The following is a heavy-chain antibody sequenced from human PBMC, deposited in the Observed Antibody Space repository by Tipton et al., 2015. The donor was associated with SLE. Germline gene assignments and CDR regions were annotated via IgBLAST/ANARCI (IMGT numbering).Heavy chain of an antibody. V-gene: IGHV4-31*11. CDR2: IYYSGST. J-gene: IGHJ3*02. Sequence: TLSLTCAVYGGSFSGYYWSWIRQHPGKGLEWIGYIYYSGSTYYNPSLKSRVTISVDTSKNQFSLKLSSVTAADTAVYYCASSRGGVTNAFDIWGQGTMVTVSS. D-gene: IGHD4-23*01. CDR3: ASSRGGVTNAFDI. CDR1: GGSFSGYY.